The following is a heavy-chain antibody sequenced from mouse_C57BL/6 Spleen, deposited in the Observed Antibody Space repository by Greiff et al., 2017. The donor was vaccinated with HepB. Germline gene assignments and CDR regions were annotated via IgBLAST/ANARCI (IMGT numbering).Heavy chain of an antibody. Sequence: EVMLVESGGGLVKPGGSLKLSCAASGFTFSSYTMSWVRQTPEKRLEWVATISGGGGNTYYPDSVKGRFTISRDNAKNTLYLQMSSLRSEDTALYYCARHAMVTINWYVDVWGTGTTVTVSS. J-gene: IGHJ1*03. D-gene: IGHD2-1*01. CDR2: ISGGGGNT. CDR1: GFTFSSYT. V-gene: IGHV5-9*01. CDR3: ARHAMVTINWYVDV.